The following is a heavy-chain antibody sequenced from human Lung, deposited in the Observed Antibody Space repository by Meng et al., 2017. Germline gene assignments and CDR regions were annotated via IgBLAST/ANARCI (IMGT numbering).Heavy chain of an antibody. CDR1: GFTFSNAY. Sequence: VQLVESGGGLVKPGGSLSLSCEGSGFTFSNAYMTWVSQVPGKRLEWVGRIKSKPDGETIDYAAPVKGRFTISRDDSKNTVYLQMNSLKTEDTAVYYCSGHIDYWGQGTLVTVSS. V-gene: IGHV3-15*01. CDR3: SGHIDY. J-gene: IGHJ4*02. D-gene: IGHD5-12*01. CDR2: IKSKPDGETI.